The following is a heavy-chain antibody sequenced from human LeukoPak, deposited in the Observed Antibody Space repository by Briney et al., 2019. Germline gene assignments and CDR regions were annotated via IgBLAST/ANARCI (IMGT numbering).Heavy chain of an antibody. V-gene: IGHV4-59*12. CDR3: ATPMALDYGDYGGFDY. Sequence: PSETLSLTCTVSGGSISSYYWSWIRQPPGKGLEWIGYIYYSGSTNYNPSLKSRVTMSVDTSKNQFSLKLSSVTAADTAVYYCATPMALDYGDYGGFDYWGQGTLVTVSS. J-gene: IGHJ4*02. CDR2: IYYSGST. CDR1: GGSISSYY. D-gene: IGHD4-17*01.